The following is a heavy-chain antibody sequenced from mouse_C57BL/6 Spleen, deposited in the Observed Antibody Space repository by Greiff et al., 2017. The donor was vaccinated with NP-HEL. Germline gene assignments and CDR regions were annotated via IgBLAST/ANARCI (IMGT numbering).Heavy chain of an antibody. Sequence: VQLQQSGPVLVKPGASVKMSCKASGYTFTDYYMNWVKQSHGKSLEWIGVINPYNGGTSYNQKFKGKATLTVDKSSSTAYMELNSLTSEDSAVYYCARNRVTTDYFDYWGQGTTLTVSS. CDR2: INPYNGGT. CDR1: GYTFTDYY. J-gene: IGHJ2*01. V-gene: IGHV1-19*01. D-gene: IGHD1-1*01. CDR3: ARNRVTTDYFDY.